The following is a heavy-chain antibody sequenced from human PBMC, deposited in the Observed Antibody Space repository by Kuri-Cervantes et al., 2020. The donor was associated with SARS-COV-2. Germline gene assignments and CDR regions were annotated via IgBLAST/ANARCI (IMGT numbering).Heavy chain of an antibody. CDR3: ARSTNPSSSGNWFDP. V-gene: IGHV2-70*11. CDR2: IDWDDDK. D-gene: IGHD6-6*01. CDR1: VFSLSTSGMC. J-gene: IGHJ5*02. Sequence: SGPTLVKPTQTLTLTCAFSVFSLSTSGMCVSWIRQPPGKALEWLARIDWDDDKYYSTSLKTRLTISKDTSKNQVVLTMTNMDPVDTATYYCARSTNPSSSGNWFDPWGQGTLVTVSS.